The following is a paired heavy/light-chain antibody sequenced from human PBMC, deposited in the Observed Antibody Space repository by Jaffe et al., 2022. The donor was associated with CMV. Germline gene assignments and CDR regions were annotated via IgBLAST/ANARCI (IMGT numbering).Heavy chain of an antibody. CDR1: GGSITIGNYY. CDR3: ARPPRPYYYYYYMDV. V-gene: IGHV4-39*01. D-gene: IGHD6-6*01. CDR2: LSYSGST. Sequence: QLRLQESGPGLVKPSETLSLTCSVSGGSITIGNYYWVWIRQPPGRGLEWIGSLSYSGSTYYNPSLKSRVTISVDTSKNQFSLNLNSVTAADTGVYYCARPPRPYYYYYYMDVWGKGTTVTVSS. J-gene: IGHJ6*03.
Light chain of an antibody. CDR1: QSVTSDY. J-gene: IGKJ4*01. CDR2: GTS. V-gene: IGKV3-20*01. CDR3: QQYVGSPS. Sequence: ENVLTQSPGTLSLSPGERGTLSCRASQSVTSDYLAWYQHKPGQPPRLLIYGTSSRATGIPDRFSGSGSGTDFTLTISRLEPEDSAVYYCQQYVGSPSFGGGTKVEIK.